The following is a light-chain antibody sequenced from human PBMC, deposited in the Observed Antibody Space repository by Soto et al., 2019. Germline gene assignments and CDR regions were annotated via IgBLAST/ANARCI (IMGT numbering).Light chain of an antibody. CDR1: QIVLYSSNNKNY. V-gene: IGKV4-1*01. J-gene: IGKJ1*01. CDR2: WAT. Sequence: DIVMTQSADSLDVSLGESATINCNSIQIVLYSSNNKNYLAWYQQKPGQPPKLLIYWATTRESGVPDRFSGSGSGTDFTLTISSLQAEDVAVYYCQQYYSTPRTFGQGTKVDI. CDR3: QQYYSTPRT.